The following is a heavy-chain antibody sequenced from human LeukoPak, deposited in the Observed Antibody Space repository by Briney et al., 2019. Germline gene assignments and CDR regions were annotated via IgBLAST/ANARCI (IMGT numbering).Heavy chain of an antibody. Sequence: ASVKVSCKASGYTFTGYYMHWVRQAPGQGLEWMGRINPNSGGTNYAQKFQGRVTMTRDTSISTAYMELSRLRSDDTAVYYCARDRYYDSNGYYLFDYWGQGTLVTVSS. CDR2: INPNSGGT. J-gene: IGHJ4*02. V-gene: IGHV1-2*06. CDR3: ARDRYYDSNGYYLFDY. D-gene: IGHD3-22*01. CDR1: GYTFTGYY.